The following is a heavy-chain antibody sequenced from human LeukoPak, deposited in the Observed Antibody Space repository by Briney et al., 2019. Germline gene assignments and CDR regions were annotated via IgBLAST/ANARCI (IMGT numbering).Heavy chain of an antibody. Sequence: ASVKVSCKASGYTFTSYGISWVRQAPGQGLEWMGWISAYNGNTNYAQKLQGRVTMTRDTSTSTVYMELSSLRSEDTAVYYCARKCYSAYYYGMDVWGQGTTVTVSS. CDR1: GYTFTSYG. D-gene: IGHD2-21*01. J-gene: IGHJ6*02. V-gene: IGHV1-18*01. CDR3: ARKCYSAYYYGMDV. CDR2: ISAYNGNT.